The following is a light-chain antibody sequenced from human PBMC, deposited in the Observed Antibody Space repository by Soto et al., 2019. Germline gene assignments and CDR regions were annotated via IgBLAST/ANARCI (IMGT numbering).Light chain of an antibody. J-gene: IGLJ1*01. Sequence: QSLRPQPASVSGSPGNSITISCTGTSSDVGGYNYVSWYQQYPGKAPKLMIYEVTHRPSGVSNRFSGSKSGNTASLTISGLQAEEEANSYCSSYRSTSVYVFGTGTKVTVL. CDR2: EVT. CDR1: SSDVGGYNY. CDR3: SSYRSTSVYV. V-gene: IGLV2-14*01.